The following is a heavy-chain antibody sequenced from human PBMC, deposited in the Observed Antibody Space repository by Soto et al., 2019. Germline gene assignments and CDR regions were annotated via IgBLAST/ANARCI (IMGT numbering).Heavy chain of an antibody. D-gene: IGHD4-17*01. CDR2: ISSTSYTI. CDR1: GFTFRSAS. Sequence: EVQLVESGGGLAHPGESLRLSCAASGFTFRSASMIWVRQAPGKGLEYISFISSTSYTIHYADYVKGRFTVSRDNDSKSLYLQMTSLRADDTAVYYCARERRDYGYHEGNSWGQGTRVTVSS. V-gene: IGHV3-48*01. CDR3: ARERRDYGYHEGNS. J-gene: IGHJ4*02.